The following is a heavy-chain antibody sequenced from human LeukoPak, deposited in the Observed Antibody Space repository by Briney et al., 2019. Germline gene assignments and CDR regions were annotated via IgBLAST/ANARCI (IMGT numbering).Heavy chain of an antibody. J-gene: IGHJ4*02. CDR1: GFTFSSYA. CDR3: ARGGGYYDILRGDY. CDR2: ISYDGSNK. D-gene: IGHD3-9*01. Sequence: GRSLRLSCAASGFTFSSYAMHWVRQAPGKGLEWVAVISYDGSNKYYADSVKGRFTISRDNSKNTLYLQMNSLRAEDTAVYYCARGGGYYDILRGDYWGQGTLVTVSS. V-gene: IGHV3-30*04.